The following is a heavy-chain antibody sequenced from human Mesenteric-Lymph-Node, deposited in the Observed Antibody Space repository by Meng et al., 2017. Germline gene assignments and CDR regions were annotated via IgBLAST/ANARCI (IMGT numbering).Heavy chain of an antibody. CDR1: GYTFTSYG. CDR2: ISAYNGNT. J-gene: IGHJ4*02. Sequence: ASVKVSCKASGYTFTSYGISWVRQAPGQGLEWMGWISAYNGNTNYAQKLQGRVTMTTDTSTSTAYMELRSLRSDDTAVYYCAADHQGQYYYDSKALHFDYWGQGTLVTVSS. D-gene: IGHD3-22*01. V-gene: IGHV1-18*01. CDR3: AADHQGQYYYDSKALHFDY.